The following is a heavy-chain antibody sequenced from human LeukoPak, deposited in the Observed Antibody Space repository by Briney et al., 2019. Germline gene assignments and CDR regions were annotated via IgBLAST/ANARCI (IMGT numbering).Heavy chain of an antibody. V-gene: IGHV4-59*01. Sequence: SETLSLTCTVSGGSISSYYWSWIRQPPGKGLEWIGYIYYSGSTNYNPSLKSRVTISVDTSKNQFSLKLSSVTAADTAVYYCARGRVAGDFGAFDIWGQGTMVTISS. J-gene: IGHJ3*02. D-gene: IGHD6-19*01. CDR2: IYYSGST. CDR1: GGSISSYY. CDR3: ARGRVAGDFGAFDI.